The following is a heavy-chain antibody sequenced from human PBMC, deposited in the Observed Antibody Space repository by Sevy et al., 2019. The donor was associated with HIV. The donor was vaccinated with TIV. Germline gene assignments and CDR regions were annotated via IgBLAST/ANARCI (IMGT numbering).Heavy chain of an antibody. D-gene: IGHD3-16*01. J-gene: IGHJ4*02. CDR2: IWFDGSNK. V-gene: IGHV3-33*06. CDR1: GFTFSNYG. CDR3: AKGMLITQYYFDY. Sequence: GGSLRLSCAASGFTFSNYGMHWVRQAPGRGLEWVAVIWFDGSNKLYADSVKGRLTISRDNSKNTVELQLNSLRAEDTAVYYCAKGMLITQYYFDYWGQGTLVTVSS.